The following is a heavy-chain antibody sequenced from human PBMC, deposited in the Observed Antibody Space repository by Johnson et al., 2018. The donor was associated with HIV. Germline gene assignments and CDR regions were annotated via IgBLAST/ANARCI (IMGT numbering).Heavy chain of an antibody. V-gene: IGHV3-30*03. CDR2: ISFAGTIK. Sequence: QVQLVESGGGLIQPGGSLRLSCEASQFTFSSYGMHWVRQAPGKGLEWVAAISFAGTIKYYADSVKGRFTISRDNSKNTLYLQMNSLRAEDTAGYYCASPYEWGTGAFDIWGQGTMVTVSS. J-gene: IGHJ3*02. D-gene: IGHD7-27*01. CDR3: ASPYEWGTGAFDI. CDR1: QFTFSSYG.